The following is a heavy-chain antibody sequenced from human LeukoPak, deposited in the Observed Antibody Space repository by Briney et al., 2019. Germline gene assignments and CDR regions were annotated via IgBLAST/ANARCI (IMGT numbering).Heavy chain of an antibody. Sequence: PSETLSLTCAVYGGSFSGYYWSWIRQPLGKGLEWIGEINHSGSTNYNPSLKSRVTISVDTSKNQFSLKLSSVTAADTAVYYCARGIAAAGSTDYWGQGTLVTVSS. CDR1: GGSFSGYY. D-gene: IGHD6-13*01. CDR3: ARGIAAAGSTDY. V-gene: IGHV4-34*01. CDR2: INHSGST. J-gene: IGHJ4*02.